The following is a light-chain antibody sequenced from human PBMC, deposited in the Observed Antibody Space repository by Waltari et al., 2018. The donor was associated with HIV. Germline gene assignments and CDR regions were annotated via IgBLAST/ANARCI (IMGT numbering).Light chain of an antibody. V-gene: IGLV1-44*01. CDR1: SSNIGSNT. Sequence: QSVLTQPPSASGTPGQRVTISCSGSSSNIGSNTVNWYQQLPGTAPKLLIYSNNQRPSGVPDRFSGSKSGTSASLAISGLQSEDEADYYCASHAGSKDVFGGGTKVTVL. CDR3: ASHAGSKDV. CDR2: SNN. J-gene: IGLJ2*01.